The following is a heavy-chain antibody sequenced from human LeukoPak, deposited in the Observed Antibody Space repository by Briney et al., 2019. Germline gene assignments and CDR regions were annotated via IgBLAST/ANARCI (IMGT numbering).Heavy chain of an antibody. J-gene: IGHJ4*02. CDR1: GSTFSGYS. CDR2: ITSSSHI. Sequence: GGSLRLSCAASGSTFSGYSMIWVRQAPGKGLEWVSSITSSSHIYYGDSVKGRFTISRDNAKNSLYLQMSSLRAEDTAVYYCARDDSNWAYYSFDYWGQGTLVTVSS. V-gene: IGHV3-21*01. D-gene: IGHD3-10*01. CDR3: ARDDSNWAYYSFDY.